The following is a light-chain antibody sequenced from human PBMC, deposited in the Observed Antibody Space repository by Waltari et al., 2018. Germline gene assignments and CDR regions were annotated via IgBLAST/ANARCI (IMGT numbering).Light chain of an antibody. CDR3: FLSYSGARV. Sequence: QAVVTQEPSLTVSPGGTVTLTCGPSTGAVTTGHSPYWFQQKPGQAPKTLIYDTTDRHSWTPARFSGSLVGDKAALTLAGAQPEDEADYYCFLSYSGARVFGGGTKLTVL. CDR2: DTT. J-gene: IGLJ3*02. CDR1: TGAVTTGHS. V-gene: IGLV7-46*01.